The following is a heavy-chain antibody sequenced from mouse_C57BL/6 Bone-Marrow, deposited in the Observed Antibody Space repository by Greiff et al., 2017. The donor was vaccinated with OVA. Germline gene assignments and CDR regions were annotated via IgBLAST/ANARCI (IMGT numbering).Heavy chain of an antibody. Sequence: QVQLQQSGPGLVQPSQSLSITCTVSGFSLTSYGVHWVRQSPGKGLEWLGVIWSGGSTDYNAAFISRLSISKDNSKSQVFFKMNSLQADDTAIYYCASIYYGSRLFADWGQGTLVTVSA. D-gene: IGHD1-1*01. CDR2: IWSGGST. J-gene: IGHJ3*01. CDR3: ASIYYGSRLFAD. V-gene: IGHV2-2*01. CDR1: GFSLTSYG.